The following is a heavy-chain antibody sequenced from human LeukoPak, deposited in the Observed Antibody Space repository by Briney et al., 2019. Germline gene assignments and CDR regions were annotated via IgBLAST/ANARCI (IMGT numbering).Heavy chain of an antibody. J-gene: IGHJ6*03. V-gene: IGHV4-39*01. Sequence: PSETLSLTCTVSGGSISSSIYFWGWIRQPPGKGLEWIGSIHYSGSTYHDPSLKSRVTVSLDTSMNQFSLKLSSVTATDTAVYYCARQLYSSGSYYAPMDVWGKGTTVTISS. CDR3: ARQLYSSGSYYAPMDV. CDR1: GGSISSSIYF. CDR2: IHYSGST. D-gene: IGHD3-10*01.